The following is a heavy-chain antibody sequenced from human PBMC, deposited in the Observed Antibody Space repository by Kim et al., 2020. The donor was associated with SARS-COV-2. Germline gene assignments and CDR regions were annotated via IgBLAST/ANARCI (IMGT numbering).Heavy chain of an antibody. J-gene: IGHJ4*02. D-gene: IGHD3-10*01. V-gene: IGHV4-34*01. CDR2: T. CDR3: ARRGWGGRVDY. Sequence: TNYNPSLKSRVTISVDTSKNPFSLKLSSVTAADTAVYYCARRGWGGRVDYWGQGTLVTVSS.